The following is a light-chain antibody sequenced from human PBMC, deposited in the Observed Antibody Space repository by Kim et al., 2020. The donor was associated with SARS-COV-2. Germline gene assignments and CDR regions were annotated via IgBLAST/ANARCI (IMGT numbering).Light chain of an antibody. J-gene: IGKJ1*01. Sequence: EIVMTQSPAPLSVSPGERATLSCRASQSVSSNLAWYQQKPGQAPRLLIHGASTRATGIPARFSGSGSGTEFTLTISSLQSEDLAIYYCQQYNNWRTFGQGTKVDIK. CDR3: QQYNNWRT. V-gene: IGKV3-15*01. CDR2: GAS. CDR1: QSVSSN.